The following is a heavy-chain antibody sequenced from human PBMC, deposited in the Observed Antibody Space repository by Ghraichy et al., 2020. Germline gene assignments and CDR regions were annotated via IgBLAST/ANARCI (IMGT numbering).Heavy chain of an antibody. Sequence: GESLNISCAASGFTFSSYAMHWVRQAPGKGLEWVAVISYDGSNKYYADSVKGRFTISRDNSKNTLYLQMNSLRAEDTAVYYCARDHYYDSSGYYYPGYWGQGTLVTVSS. CDR1: GFTFSSYA. CDR3: ARDHYYDSSGYYYPGY. CDR2: ISYDGSNK. D-gene: IGHD3-22*01. V-gene: IGHV3-30*04. J-gene: IGHJ4*02.